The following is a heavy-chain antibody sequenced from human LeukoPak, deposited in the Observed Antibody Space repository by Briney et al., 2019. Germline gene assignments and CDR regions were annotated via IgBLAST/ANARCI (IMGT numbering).Heavy chain of an antibody. CDR1: GFTFSSYG. Sequence: GGSLRLSCAASGFTFSSYGMHWVRQAPGKGLEWVAVISYDGSNKYYADSVKGRFTISRDNSKNTLYLQMNSLRAEDTAVYYCAKDSGHSYGYVFDYWGQGTLVTVSS. CDR3: AKDSGHSYGYVFDY. CDR2: ISYDGSNK. D-gene: IGHD5-18*01. V-gene: IGHV3-30*18. J-gene: IGHJ4*02.